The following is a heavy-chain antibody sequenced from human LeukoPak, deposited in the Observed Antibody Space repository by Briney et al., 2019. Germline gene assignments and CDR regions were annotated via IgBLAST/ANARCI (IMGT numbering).Heavy chain of an antibody. D-gene: IGHD5-12*01. Sequence: SETLSLTCTVSGGSISSRSYYWGWIRQPPGKGLEWIGRIYYTGSTYYNPSLKSRVTISVDTSKHQVPLKLSSVTAADTAVYYCARQIVADAFDIWGQGTMVTVSS. CDR2: IYYTGST. J-gene: IGHJ3*02. CDR3: ARQIVADAFDI. V-gene: IGHV4-39*01. CDR1: GGSISSRSYY.